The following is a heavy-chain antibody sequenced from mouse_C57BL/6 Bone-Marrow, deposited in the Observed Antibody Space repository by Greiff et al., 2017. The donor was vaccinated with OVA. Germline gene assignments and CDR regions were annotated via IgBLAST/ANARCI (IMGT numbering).Heavy chain of an antibody. V-gene: IGHV5-9-1*02. CDR3: TRDRLRSREGYFDV. D-gene: IGHD1-2*01. J-gene: IGHJ1*03. Sequence: EVQVVESGEGLVKPGGSLKLSCAASGFTFSSYAMSWVRQTPEKRLEWVAYISSGGDYIYYADTVKGRFTISRDNARNTLYMQMSSLKSEDTAMYYGTRDRLRSREGYFDVWGTGTTVTVSA. CDR2: ISSGGDYI. CDR1: GFTFSSYA.